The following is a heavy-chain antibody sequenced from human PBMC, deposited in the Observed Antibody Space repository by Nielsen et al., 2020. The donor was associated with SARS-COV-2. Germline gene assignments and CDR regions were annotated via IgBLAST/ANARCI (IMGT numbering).Heavy chain of an antibody. Sequence: GGSLRLSCAASGFTFSSNGVTWVRRAPGRGLEWVSAISRVGGSTYYADSVQGRFTISRDTSNNTVFLQMNSLRVEDTAVYYCAQGAGSFSRLPLRKWGQGTLVTVSS. D-gene: IGHD2/OR15-2a*01. J-gene: IGHJ4*02. CDR1: GFTFSSNG. CDR2: ISRVGGST. CDR3: AQGAGSFSRLPLRK. V-gene: IGHV3-23*01.